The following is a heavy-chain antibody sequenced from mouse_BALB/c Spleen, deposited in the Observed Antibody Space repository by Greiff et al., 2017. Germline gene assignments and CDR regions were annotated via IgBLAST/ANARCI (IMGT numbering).Heavy chain of an antibody. CDR2: IWAGGST. V-gene: IGHV2-9*02. CDR1: GFSLTSYG. Sequence: QVQLQQSGPGLVAPSQSLSITCTVSGFSLTSYGVHWVRQPPGKGLEWLGVIWAGGSTNYNSALMSRLSISKDNSKSQVFLKMNSLQTDDTAMYYCARGEYGNLYAMDYWGQGTSVTVSS. D-gene: IGHD2-10*02. J-gene: IGHJ4*01. CDR3: ARGEYGNLYAMDY.